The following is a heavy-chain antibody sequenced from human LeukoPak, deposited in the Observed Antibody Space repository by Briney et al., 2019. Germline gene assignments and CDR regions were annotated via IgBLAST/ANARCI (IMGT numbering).Heavy chain of an antibody. CDR3: ARDYSDTYYYDSSGYRRAFDI. D-gene: IGHD3-22*01. CDR1: GYTFTSYG. V-gene: IGHV1-18*01. CDR2: ISAYNGNT. J-gene: IGHJ3*02. Sequence: ASVKVSCKASGYTFTSYGISWVRQAPGQGLEWMGWISAYNGNTNYAQKLQGRVTMTTDTSTSTAYMELRSLRSDDTAVYYCARDYSDTYYYDSSGYRRAFDIWGQGTMVTVSS.